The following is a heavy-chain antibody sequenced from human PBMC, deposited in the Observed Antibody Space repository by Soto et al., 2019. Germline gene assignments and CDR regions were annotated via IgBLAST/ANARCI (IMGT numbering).Heavy chain of an antibody. D-gene: IGHD1-26*01. CDR1: GGSIRSNNR. CDR2: IFHSGST. V-gene: IGHV4-4*02. J-gene: IGHJ4*02. CDR3: ARVYRGSYSDS. Sequence: QVQLQESGPGLVKPSGTLSLTCAVSGGSIRSNNRWSWVRQPPGKGLEWIGEIFHSGSTNYNPSLKTRVTISVDESKNQFSLKVTSVTAADTAVYYCARVYRGSYSDSWGQGTLVTVSS.